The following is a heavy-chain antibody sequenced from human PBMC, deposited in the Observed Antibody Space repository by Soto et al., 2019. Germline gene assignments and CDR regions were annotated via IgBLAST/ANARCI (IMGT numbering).Heavy chain of an antibody. CDR1: SDSFSTYY. J-gene: IGHJ5*02. V-gene: IGHV4-34*01. CDR2: INHSGTT. CDR3: ARGISHNYGWFDP. D-gene: IGHD4-17*01. Sequence: SETLSLTCAVFSDSFSTYYWTWIRQPPGKGLEWIGEINHSGTTNYNPSLKSRVTMSVDTSKKQFSLKLRSVTAADTAIYYCARGISHNYGWFDPRGQGTPVTVSS.